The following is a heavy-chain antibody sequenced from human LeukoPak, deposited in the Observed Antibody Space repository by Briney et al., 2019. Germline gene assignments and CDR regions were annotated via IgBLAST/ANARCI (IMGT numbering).Heavy chain of an antibody. D-gene: IGHD3-16*01. V-gene: IGHV3-33*06. CDR3: AKGGDQFRGYLDA. CDR2: IWHDGSVE. CDR1: GFMFSRLG. J-gene: IGHJ6*03. Sequence: GRSLRLSCAASGFMFSRLGMQWVRQAPGEGLEWVAMIWHDGSVEEYADSVKGRFTISRDNSQNTLYLQMNSLGDDDTAVYYCAKGGDQFRGYLDAWGKGTTVTVSS.